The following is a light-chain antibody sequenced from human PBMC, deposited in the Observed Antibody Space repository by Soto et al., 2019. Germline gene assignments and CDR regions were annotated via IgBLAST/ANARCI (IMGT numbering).Light chain of an antibody. CDR1: QSISSY. CDR2: GAS. V-gene: IGKV1-39*01. J-gene: IGKJ5*01. CDR3: QQSYRTPIT. Sequence: DIPMTQSPSSLSASVGDRVTITCRASQSISSYLNWYQQKPGKATKLLIYGASSWQIGVPSRFSGSGSGTDFTLTSSSLQPEDFATYYCQQSYRTPITCGQGIRLEIK.